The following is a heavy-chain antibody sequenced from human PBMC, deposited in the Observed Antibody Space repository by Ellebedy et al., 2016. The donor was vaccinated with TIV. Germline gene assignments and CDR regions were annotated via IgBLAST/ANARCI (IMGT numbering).Heavy chain of an antibody. Sequence: GGSLRLSXAASGFTFDDYAMHWVRQPPGKGLEWVSGISWHSDTIGYADTVKGRFTISRDDATNSLFLQMSSLGPEDTAVYYCVKDIGTGSVYFYYMDVWGKGTTVTVSS. V-gene: IGHV3-9*01. CDR1: GFTFDDYA. CDR2: ISWHSDTI. CDR3: VKDIGTGSVYFYYMDV. D-gene: IGHD1-1*01. J-gene: IGHJ6*03.